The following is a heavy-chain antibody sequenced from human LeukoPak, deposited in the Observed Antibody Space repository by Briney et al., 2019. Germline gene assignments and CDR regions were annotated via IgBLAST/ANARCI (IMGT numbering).Heavy chain of an antibody. CDR2: IYYSGST. Sequence: SETLSLTCTVSGGSVSSGSYYWRWIRQPPGKGLEWIASIYYSGSTYYNPSLKSRVTISVDTSRNQFSLKLSSVTAADTAVYYCASLAVAGLSEGYWGQGTLVIVSS. D-gene: IGHD6-19*01. CDR3: ASLAVAGLSEGY. J-gene: IGHJ4*02. CDR1: GGSVSSGSYY. V-gene: IGHV4-39*01.